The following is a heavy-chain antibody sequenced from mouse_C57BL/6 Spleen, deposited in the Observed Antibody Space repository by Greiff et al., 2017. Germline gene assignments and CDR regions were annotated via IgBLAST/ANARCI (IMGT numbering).Heavy chain of an antibody. Sequence: VQLVESGAELVKPGASVKISCKASGYAFSSYWMNWVKQRPGKGLEWIGQIYPGDGDTNYNGKFKGKATLTADKSSSTAYMQLSSLTSEDSAVYFCARLGYYGSSRGYFDYWGQGTTLTVSS. CDR1: GYAFSSYW. V-gene: IGHV1-80*01. CDR2: IYPGDGDT. CDR3: ARLGYYGSSRGYFDY. D-gene: IGHD1-1*01. J-gene: IGHJ2*01.